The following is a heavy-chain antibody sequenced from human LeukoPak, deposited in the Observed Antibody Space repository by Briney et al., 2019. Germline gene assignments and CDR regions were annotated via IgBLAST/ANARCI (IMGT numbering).Heavy chain of an antibody. CDR1: GGCITSYY. CDR2: IYYSGST. V-gene: IGHV4-59*01. CDR3: ARLVRFSSDYLDC. J-gene: IGHJ4*02. D-gene: IGHD6-6*01. Sequence: KPWETLSLTCTVSGGCITSYYWSWIRQPPGKGLEWIGYIYYSGSTNYNPVLKSRVTISVDPSKHQCSLTLSSVTAADTAVYHCARLVRFSSDYLDCWGQGNLLNVSS.